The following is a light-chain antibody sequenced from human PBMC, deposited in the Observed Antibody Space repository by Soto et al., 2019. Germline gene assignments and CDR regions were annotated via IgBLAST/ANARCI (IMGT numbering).Light chain of an antibody. CDR1: QSVTSNY. CDR3: HQYGSSPGT. CDR2: GAS. V-gene: IGKV3-20*01. J-gene: IGKJ1*01. Sequence: VLTQSPGTLSLSPGERATLSCRASQSVTSNYLAWYQQKPGQAPRLLFFGASIRATGIPDRFSGSGSGTDFTLTISRLEPEDSAVYYCHQYGSSPGTFGQGTKVEIK.